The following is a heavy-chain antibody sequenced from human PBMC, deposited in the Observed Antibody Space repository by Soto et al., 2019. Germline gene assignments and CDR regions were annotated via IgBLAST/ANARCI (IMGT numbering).Heavy chain of an antibody. CDR2: ISSSSSNI. CDR3: ARAEVGCSCGSCYPFDD. V-gene: IGHV3-48*02. D-gene: IGHD2-15*01. CDR1: GFTFSSYS. J-gene: IGHJ4*02. Sequence: EVQLVESGGGLVQPGGSLRLSCAASGFTFSSYSMTWVHQAPGKGLEWVACISSSSSNIYYADSVKGRFTISRDNAKNSLYLQRNSLRDEDTAVYYCARAEVGCSCGSCYPFDDWGQRTLVTVSS.